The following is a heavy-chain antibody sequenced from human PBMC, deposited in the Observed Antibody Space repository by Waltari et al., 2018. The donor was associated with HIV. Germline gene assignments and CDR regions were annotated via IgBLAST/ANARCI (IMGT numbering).Heavy chain of an antibody. D-gene: IGHD1-26*01. CDR2: IYYTGRA. V-gene: IGHV4-39*01. J-gene: IGHJ2*01. CDR3: ARHALRVGAAYWNFDL. Sequence: QLQLQESGPGLVKPSATLSLTCTVSGGSVRSSSSFWGWIRQPPGKGLEWVGRIYYTGRAYYNPSLKSRVTISVDTSKNQFSLKVTSVTAADTAVYYCARHALRVGAAYWNFDLWGRGTLVTVSS. CDR1: GGSVRSSSSF.